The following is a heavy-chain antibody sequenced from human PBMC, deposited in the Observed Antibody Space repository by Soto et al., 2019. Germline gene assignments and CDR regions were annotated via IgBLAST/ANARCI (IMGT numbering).Heavy chain of an antibody. D-gene: IGHD2-21*01. Sequence: GESLKISCAASGFTFSSYSMNWVRQAPGKGLEWVSYISSSSSTIYYADSVKGRFTISRDNAKNSLYLQMNSLRAEDTAVYYCARDCYPFGAYPGDAFDIWGQGTMVTVSS. CDR1: GFTFSSYS. CDR3: ARDCYPFGAYPGDAFDI. V-gene: IGHV3-48*04. J-gene: IGHJ3*02. CDR2: ISSSSSTI.